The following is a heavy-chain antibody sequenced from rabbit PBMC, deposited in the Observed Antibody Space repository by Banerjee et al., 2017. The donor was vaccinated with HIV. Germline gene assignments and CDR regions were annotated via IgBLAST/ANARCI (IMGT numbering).Heavy chain of an antibody. Sequence: QSLEESGGDLVKPGASLTLTCKASGFTISSTYWICWVRQAPGKGLEWIACIDDVDGSTYYASWAKGRFSSSKTSSTTVTLQMTSLTAADTATYFCAREIYSGDGLWDLWGPGTLVTVS. V-gene: IGHV1S40*01. CDR3: AREIYSGDGLWDL. J-gene: IGHJ4*01. D-gene: IGHD4-1*01. CDR1: GFTISSTYW. CDR2: IDDVDGST.